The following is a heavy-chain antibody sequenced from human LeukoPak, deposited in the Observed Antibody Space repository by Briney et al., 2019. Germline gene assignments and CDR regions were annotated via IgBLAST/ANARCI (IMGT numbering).Heavy chain of an antibody. CDR2: IWFDGGKN. CDR1: GFTFSSYG. V-gene: IGHV3-33*01. D-gene: IGHD1-1*01. J-gene: IGHJ4*02. CDR3: ARGWTGTTPEYFDY. Sequence: GGSQRLSCAASGFTFSSYGMHWVRQAPGKGLEWVAVIWFDGGKNDYADSVKGRFTISRDNSKNTLYLQMNSLRAEDTAVYCCARGWTGTTPEYFDYWGQGTLVTVSS.